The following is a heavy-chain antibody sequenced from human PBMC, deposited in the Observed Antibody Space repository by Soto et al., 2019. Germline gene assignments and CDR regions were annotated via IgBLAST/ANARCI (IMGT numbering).Heavy chain of an antibody. V-gene: IGHV4-34*01. Sequence: SETLSLTCAVYGGSFSGYYWSWIRQPPGKGLEWIGEINHSGSTNYNPSLKSRVTISVDTSKNQFSLKLSSVTAADTAVYYCARGSIAAAGSLAYWVQGTLVTVSS. J-gene: IGHJ4*02. D-gene: IGHD6-13*01. CDR2: INHSGST. CDR3: ARGSIAAAGSLAY. CDR1: GGSFSGYY.